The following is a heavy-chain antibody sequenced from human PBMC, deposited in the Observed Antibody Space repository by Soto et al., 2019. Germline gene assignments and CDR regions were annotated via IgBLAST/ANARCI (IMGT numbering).Heavy chain of an antibody. J-gene: IGHJ4*02. V-gene: IGHV3-23*01. CDR2: ISGSGGST. CDR1: GFTFSSYA. Sequence: EVQLLESGGGLVQPGGSLRLSCAASGFTFSSYAMSWVRQAPGKGLEWVSAISGSGGSTYYADSVKGRFTISRDNSKNTLYLQMNSLRAEDTAVYYCAKRLWARVVVVAALDYWGQGTLVTVSS. D-gene: IGHD2-15*01. CDR3: AKRLWARVVVVAALDY.